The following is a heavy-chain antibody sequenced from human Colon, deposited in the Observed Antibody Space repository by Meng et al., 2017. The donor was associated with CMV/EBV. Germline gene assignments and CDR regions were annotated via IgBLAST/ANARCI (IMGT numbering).Heavy chain of an antibody. Sequence: SGPTLVKPTQTLTVTGTYSGFSLPTTGEGVGWMRQPPGKALEWLAVIHSNDDKRYSPTLKSRLTITKETSNNQVVLTMTSLDPVDTATYYCAHIGTNSDVLTGYWTTYYFDYWGQGTLVTVSS. CDR1: GFSLPTTGEG. J-gene: IGHJ4*02. CDR3: AHIGTNSDVLTGYWTTYYFDY. V-gene: IGHV2-5*01. D-gene: IGHD3-9*01. CDR2: IHSNDDK.